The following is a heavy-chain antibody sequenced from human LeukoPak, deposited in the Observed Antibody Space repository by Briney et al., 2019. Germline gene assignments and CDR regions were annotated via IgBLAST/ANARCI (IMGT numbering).Heavy chain of an antibody. CDR1: GYTFTSYG. J-gene: IGHJ6*03. V-gene: IGHV1-18*01. CDR3: ARGYSGSYRRGYYYYYMDV. CDR2: ISAYNGNT. Sequence: ASGKVSCKASGYTFTSYGISWVRQAPGQGLEWMGWISAYNGNTNYAQKLQGRVTMTTDTSTSTAYMELRSLRSDDTAVYYCARGYSGSYRRGYYYYYMDVWGKGTTVTVSS. D-gene: IGHD1-26*01.